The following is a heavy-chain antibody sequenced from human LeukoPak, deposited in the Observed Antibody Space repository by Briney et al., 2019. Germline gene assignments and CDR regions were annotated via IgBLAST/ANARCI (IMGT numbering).Heavy chain of an antibody. Sequence: SETLSLTCAVYGGSFSGYYWSWIRQPPGKGLEWIGEINHSGSTNYNPSLKSRVTISVDTSKNQFSLKLSSVTAADTAVYYCARADYYYHYGMDVWGQGTTVTGSS. J-gene: IGHJ6*02. CDR2: INHSGST. CDR3: ARADYYYHYGMDV. CDR1: GGSFSGYY. V-gene: IGHV4-34*01.